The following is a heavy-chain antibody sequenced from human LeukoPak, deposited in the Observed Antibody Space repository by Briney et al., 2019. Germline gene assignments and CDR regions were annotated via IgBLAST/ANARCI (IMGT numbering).Heavy chain of an antibody. J-gene: IGHJ4*02. V-gene: IGHV3-30*02. CDR3: AKDQGVTVTTGYNY. Sequence: PGGSLRLSCAASGFTFSSYGMHWVRQAPGKGLEWWAFIRYDGSNKYYADSVKGRFTISRDNSKNTLYLQMNSLRAEDTAVYYCAKDQGVTVTTGYNYWGQGTLVTVSS. CDR1: GFTFSSYG. D-gene: IGHD4-17*01. CDR2: IRYDGSNK.